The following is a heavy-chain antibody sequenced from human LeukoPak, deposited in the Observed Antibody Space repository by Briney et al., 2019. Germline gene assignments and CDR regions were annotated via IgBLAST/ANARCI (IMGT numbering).Heavy chain of an antibody. CDR3: ARGVASGAFDI. J-gene: IGHJ3*02. Sequence: VKVSCKASGGPFSSYAISWVRPAPGQGLEWMGGIIPIFGTANYAQKFQGRVTITADESTSTASMELSSLRSEDTAVYYCARGVASGAFDIWGQGTMVTVSS. D-gene: IGHD5-12*01. CDR1: GGPFSSYA. V-gene: IGHV1-69*01. CDR2: IIPIFGTA.